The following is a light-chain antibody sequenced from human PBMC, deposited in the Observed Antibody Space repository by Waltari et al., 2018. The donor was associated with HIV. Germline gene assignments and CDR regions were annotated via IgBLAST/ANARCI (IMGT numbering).Light chain of an antibody. CDR3: QQYFRIPPT. J-gene: IGKJ4*01. CDR2: WAS. CDR1: QSILYSSDNRNY. Sequence: DIVMTQSPDSLPVSLGERATINCTSSQSILYSSDNRNYLAWYQQKARQPPKLLISWASTRESVVPDRFSASGSGTDFTLTITRLQAEDVAIYHCQQYFRIPPTFGGGTKVEIK. V-gene: IGKV4-1*01.